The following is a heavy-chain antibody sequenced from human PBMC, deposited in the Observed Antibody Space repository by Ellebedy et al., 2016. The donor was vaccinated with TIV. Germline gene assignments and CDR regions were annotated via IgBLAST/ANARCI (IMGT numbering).Heavy chain of an antibody. CDR2: INHRGST. D-gene: IGHD1-26*01. Sequence: SETLSLTCAVYGGSFSGYSWSWIRQPPGKGLEWIGEINHRGSTSYNPSLRSRVTISIETSKHQFSLRLSSVTAADTAVYYCARGSYQDVDLDHWYFDLWGRGTLVTVSS. CDR1: GGSFSGYS. J-gene: IGHJ2*01. V-gene: IGHV4-34*01. CDR3: ARGSYQDVDLDHWYFDL.